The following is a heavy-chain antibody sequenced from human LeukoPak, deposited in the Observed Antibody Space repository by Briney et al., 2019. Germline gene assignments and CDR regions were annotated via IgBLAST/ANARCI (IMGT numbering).Heavy chain of an antibody. Sequence: GGSLRLSCIASGFTFRNDGMSWVCQPPGQGLEWVSVVSDAGVRIFYSDSVKGRFTISRDNSKNTLYLQMNSLRAEDPAVYYCARGVGSGSRLKAGDYWGREPWSPSPQ. CDR2: VSDAGVRI. V-gene: IGHV3-23*01. D-gene: IGHD1-26*01. CDR1: GFTFRNDG. CDR3: ARGVGSGSRLKAGDY. J-gene: IGHJ4*02.